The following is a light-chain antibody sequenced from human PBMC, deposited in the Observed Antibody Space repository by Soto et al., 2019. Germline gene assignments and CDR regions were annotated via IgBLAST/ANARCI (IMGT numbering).Light chain of an antibody. V-gene: IGLV2-8*01. CDR2: EVN. J-gene: IGLJ1*01. Sequence: QSALTQPPSASGSPGQSVAISCTGTSSDVGGYNYVSWYQQHPGKAPKLMIYEVNKRPSGVPDRFSGSKSGNTASLTVSRLQDEDEADYYCSSYAGSSNVFGTGTKLTVL. CDR3: SSYAGSSNV. CDR1: SSDVGGYNY.